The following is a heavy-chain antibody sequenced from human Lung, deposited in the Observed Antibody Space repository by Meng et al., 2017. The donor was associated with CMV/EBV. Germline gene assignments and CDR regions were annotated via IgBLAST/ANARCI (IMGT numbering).Heavy chain of an antibody. CDR1: GFTFSSYW. Sequence: ESMKISCAASGFTFSSYWMHWVRQAPGKVLVWVSRINSDGSSTSYADSVKGRFTISRDNAKNTLYLQMNSLRAEDTAVYYCARESVGWGYYGDYERYFDYWGQGTLATVPS. CDR2: INSDGSST. J-gene: IGHJ4*02. D-gene: IGHD4-17*01. CDR3: ARESVGWGYYGDYERYFDY. V-gene: IGHV3-74*01.